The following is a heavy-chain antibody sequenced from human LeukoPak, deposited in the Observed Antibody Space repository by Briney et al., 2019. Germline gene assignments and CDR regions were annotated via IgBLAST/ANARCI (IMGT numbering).Heavy chain of an antibody. CDR3: ATDYYYGSGSYRAFDL. CDR1: GYTFTGYY. D-gene: IGHD3-10*01. Sequence: GASVKVSCKASGYTFTGYYMHWVRQAPGQGLEWMGWINPNSGGTNYAQKLQGRVTMTTDTSTSTAYMELRSLRSDDTAVYYCATDYYYGSGSYRAFDLWGQGTMVTVSS. CDR2: INPNSGGT. J-gene: IGHJ3*01. V-gene: IGHV1-2*02.